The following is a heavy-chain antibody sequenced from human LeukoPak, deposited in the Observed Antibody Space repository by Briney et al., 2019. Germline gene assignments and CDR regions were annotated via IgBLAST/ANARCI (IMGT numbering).Heavy chain of an antibody. CDR3: ASLIGNYYFDY. V-gene: IGHV5-51*01. D-gene: IGHD1-7*01. Sequence: GESLKISCKGSGYSFTSYWIGWVRQMPGKGLEWMGIIYPGDSDTRYSPSFQGQVTSADKSTSTAYLQWSSLKASDTAMYYCASLIGNYYFDYWGQGTLVTVSS. J-gene: IGHJ4*02. CDR1: GYSFTSYW. CDR2: IYPGDSDT.